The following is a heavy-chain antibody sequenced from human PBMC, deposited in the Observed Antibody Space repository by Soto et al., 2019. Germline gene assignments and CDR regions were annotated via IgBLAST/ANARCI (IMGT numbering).Heavy chain of an antibody. CDR1: GYVFIGYG. D-gene: IGHD3-10*01. J-gene: IGHJ4*02. CDR3: ARDLDGSGSYYTDY. Sequence: QVQLVQSGAEVKKPGASVKVSCKASGYVFIGYGISWVRQAPGQGLEWMGWISRHNGNTNYAQKFQGRVTRTTDADKSTAYMELSSLRSDDTAVYYCARDLDGSGSYYTDYWGQGTLVTVSS. CDR2: ISRHNGNT. V-gene: IGHV1-18*01.